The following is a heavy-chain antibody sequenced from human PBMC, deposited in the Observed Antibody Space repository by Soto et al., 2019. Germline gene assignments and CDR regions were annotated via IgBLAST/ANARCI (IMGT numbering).Heavy chain of an antibody. V-gene: IGHV3-30-3*01. D-gene: IGHD3-22*01. CDR3: ARGGRITMIVVVTRAWEY. J-gene: IGHJ4*02. CDR1: GSTFSSYS. Sequence: GGSLRLSCAASGSTFSSYSMHWVRQAPGKGLEWVAVISYDGSNKYYADSVKGRFTISRDNSKSTLYLQMNSLRAEDTAVYYCARGGRITMIVVVTRAWEYWGQGTLVTVSS. CDR2: ISYDGSNK.